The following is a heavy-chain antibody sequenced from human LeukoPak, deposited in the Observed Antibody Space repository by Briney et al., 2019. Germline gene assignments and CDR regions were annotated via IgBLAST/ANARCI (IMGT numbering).Heavy chain of an antibody. J-gene: IGHJ6*02. CDR2: ISSSSSYV. Sequence: PGGSLRLSCAASGFTFSSYSMNWVRQAPGKGLEWVSSISSSSSYVYYADSVKGRFTISRDNAKNSLYLQMNSLRAEDTAVYYCARARTAGFYYYDSSGGDVWGQGTTVTVSS. D-gene: IGHD3-22*01. CDR3: ARARTAGFYYYDSSGGDV. CDR1: GFTFSSYS. V-gene: IGHV3-21*01.